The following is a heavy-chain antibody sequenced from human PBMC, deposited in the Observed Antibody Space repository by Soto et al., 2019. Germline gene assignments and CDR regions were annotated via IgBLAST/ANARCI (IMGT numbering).Heavy chain of an antibody. Sequence: QVQLVQSGAEVKKPGASVKVSCKAFGYTFTNYALHWVRQAPGQRLEWMGWINAANGNRKYSQNFQGRITITSDTSATTAYMELSRLRSEETAVYYCAKDRITMVRGVLIMQYWGQGTLVTVSS. V-gene: IGHV1-3*01. CDR3: AKDRITMVRGVLIMQY. J-gene: IGHJ4*02. CDR1: GYTFTNYA. D-gene: IGHD3-10*01. CDR2: INAANGNR.